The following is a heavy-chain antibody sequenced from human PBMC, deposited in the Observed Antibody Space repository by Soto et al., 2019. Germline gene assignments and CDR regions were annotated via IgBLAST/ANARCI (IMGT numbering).Heavy chain of an antibody. CDR2: VYYTGST. D-gene: IGHD3-10*01. J-gene: IGHJ5*02. Sequence: ETLSLTCTVSGGSVNNGNYYWSWIRQPPGKELEWIGYVYYTGSTYSNPSLKSRLTLTIDTSKNQFSLNPTSVTAADTAVYYCARDLRGVRGRSGLLNWFDPWGQGALVTVSS. CDR1: GGSVNNGNYY. V-gene: IGHV4-61*01. CDR3: ARDLRGVRGRSGLLNWFDP.